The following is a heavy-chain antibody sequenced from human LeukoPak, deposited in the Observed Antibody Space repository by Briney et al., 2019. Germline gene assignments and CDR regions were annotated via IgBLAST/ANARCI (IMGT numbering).Heavy chain of an antibody. Sequence: ASVKVSCKASGYTFTGYYMHWVRQAPGQGLEWMGWINPNSGGTNYAQKFQGWVTMTRDTSISTAYMELSRLRSDDTAVYYCARAKTMVRGVIAYYYGMVVWGQGTTVTVSS. CDR1: GYTFTGYY. CDR3: ARAKTMVRGVIAYYYGMVV. J-gene: IGHJ6*02. V-gene: IGHV1-2*04. D-gene: IGHD3-10*01. CDR2: INPNSGGT.